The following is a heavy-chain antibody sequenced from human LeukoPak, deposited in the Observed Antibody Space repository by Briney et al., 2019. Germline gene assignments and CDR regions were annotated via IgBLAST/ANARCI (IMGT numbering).Heavy chain of an antibody. CDR2: ISSNGGST. CDR1: GFTFSSYA. CDR3: ARDYSSGWLFDL. Sequence: PGGSLRLSCAASGFTFSSYAMHWVRQAPGKGLEYVSAISSNGGSTYYANSVKGRFTISRDNSKNTLYLQMGSLRAEDTAVYYCARDYSSGWLFDLWGRGTLVTVSS. V-gene: IGHV3-64*01. J-gene: IGHJ2*01. D-gene: IGHD6-19*01.